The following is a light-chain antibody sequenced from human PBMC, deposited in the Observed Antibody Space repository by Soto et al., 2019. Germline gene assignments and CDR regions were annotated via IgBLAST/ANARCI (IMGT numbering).Light chain of an antibody. Sequence: QSALTQPRSVSGSPGQAVTISCTGTSSDVGDYNYVSWYQQHPGKAPKLMIYDVNKRPSGVPDRFSGSKSGNTASLTISGLRAEDEADYYCCSYAGSYTLWVFGGGTQLTFL. V-gene: IGLV2-11*01. J-gene: IGLJ3*02. CDR2: DVN. CDR1: SSDVGDYNY. CDR3: CSYAGSYTLWV.